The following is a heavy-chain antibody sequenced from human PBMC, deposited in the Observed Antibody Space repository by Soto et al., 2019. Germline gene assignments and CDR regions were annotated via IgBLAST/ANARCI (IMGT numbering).Heavy chain of an antibody. CDR2: IIPNFGTP. CDR3: ARDGRSSSYDF. J-gene: IGHJ4*02. Sequence: QVQLVQSGAEVKKPGSSVKVSCTSSGGTFSTYGINWVRQAPGQGLEWMGMIIPNFGTPTYAQKFRGRVSITADESTSTAYMELSSLTSDDTAFYYCARDGRSSSYDFWGQGTLVTVSS. V-gene: IGHV1-69*18. CDR1: GGTFSTYG. D-gene: IGHD6-13*01.